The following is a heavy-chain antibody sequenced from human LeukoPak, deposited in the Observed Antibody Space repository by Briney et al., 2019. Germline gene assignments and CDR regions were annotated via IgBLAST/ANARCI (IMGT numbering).Heavy chain of an antibody. V-gene: IGHV3-21*01. Sequence: GSLRLSCAASGFTFSSYSMHWVRQAPGKGLEWVSSISSSSSYIYYADSVKGRFTISRDNAKNSLYLQMNSLRAEDTAVYYCARDRYDSSGYYYFDYWGQGTLVTVSS. J-gene: IGHJ4*02. D-gene: IGHD3-22*01. CDR3: ARDRYDSSGYYYFDY. CDR2: ISSSSSYI. CDR1: GFTFSSYS.